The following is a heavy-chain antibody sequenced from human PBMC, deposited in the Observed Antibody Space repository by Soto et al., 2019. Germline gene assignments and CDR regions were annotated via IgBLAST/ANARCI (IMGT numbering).Heavy chain of an antibody. CDR1: GYTFTDCG. Sequence: GASVKVSCKASGYTFTDCGLHWVRQAPGQGLEWMGWISAANGITKFSQKFQDRVTLTRDTSASTAYMELSSLRSEDTAVYYCARDDFGDYRHFGCWGQGTLVTVSS. D-gene: IGHD4-17*01. CDR3: ARDDFGDYRHFGC. CDR2: ISAANGIT. V-gene: IGHV1-3*01. J-gene: IGHJ4*02.